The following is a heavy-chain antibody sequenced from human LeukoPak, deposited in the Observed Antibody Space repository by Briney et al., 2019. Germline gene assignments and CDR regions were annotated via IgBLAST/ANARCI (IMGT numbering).Heavy chain of an antibody. CDR2: IIPIFGTA. CDR1: GYIFTGYY. CDR3: AREPITMVRGVTYYYYMDV. V-gene: IGHV1-69*13. D-gene: IGHD3-10*01. J-gene: IGHJ6*03. Sequence: SVKVSCKASGYIFTGYYMHWVRQAPGQGLEWMGGIIPIFGTANYAQKFQGRVTITADESTSTAYMELSSLRSEDTAVYYCAREPITMVRGVTYYYYMDVWGKGTTVTISS.